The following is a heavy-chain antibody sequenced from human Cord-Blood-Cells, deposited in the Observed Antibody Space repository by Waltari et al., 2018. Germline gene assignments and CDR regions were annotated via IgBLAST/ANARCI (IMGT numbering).Heavy chain of an antibody. CDR2: ISGSGSIT. Sequence: EVQLLESGGGLVQPGGSLRLSCADSGFTFSSYAMSWVRQAPGEGLEWVSAISGSGSITYYAVSVTGRFTTSRDNSKNTRYLQMTSLRAEDTAVYYCAKVPEFDTAYYYDYWGQGTLVTVSS. CDR1: GFTFSSYA. V-gene: IGHV3-23*01. CDR3: AKVPEFDTAYYYDY. J-gene: IGHJ4*02. D-gene: IGHD3-10*01.